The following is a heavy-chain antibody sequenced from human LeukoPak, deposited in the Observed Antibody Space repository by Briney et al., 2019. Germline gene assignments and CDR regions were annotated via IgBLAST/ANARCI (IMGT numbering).Heavy chain of an antibody. CDR3: AREILGGFNPGAY. D-gene: IGHD1-14*01. J-gene: IGHJ4*02. V-gene: IGHV4-4*02. Sequence: SETLSLTCTVSLDSTTSNFWSWVRQPPGKGLEWIGEIYRSGSPNYNPSLQSRVTISIDRSRNQIALELSSVTAADTAVYYCAREILGGFNPGAYWGQGTLVTVSS. CDR1: LDSTTSNF. CDR2: IYRSGSP.